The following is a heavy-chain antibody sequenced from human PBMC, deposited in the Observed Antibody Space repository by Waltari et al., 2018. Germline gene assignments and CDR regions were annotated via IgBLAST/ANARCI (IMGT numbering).Heavy chain of an antibody. J-gene: IGHJ4*02. V-gene: IGHV1-69-2*01. CDR3: SNSMSGPRVQ. CDR2: LDPENGDT. D-gene: IGHD3-3*01. CDR1: GYTFIDYY. Sequence: EAQLIQSGAEVKKPGATMRISCKASGYTFIDYYMHWVRQAPGKGLEWVARLDPENGDTEFADNFQGRGTVTADTSTDTVYMELSSLTSDDTAVYYCSNSMSGPRVQWGQGTLITVSS.